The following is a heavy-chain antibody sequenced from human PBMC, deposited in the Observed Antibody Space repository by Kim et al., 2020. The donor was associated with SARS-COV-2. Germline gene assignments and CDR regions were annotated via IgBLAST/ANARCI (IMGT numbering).Heavy chain of an antibody. CDR2: IWYDGSNK. V-gene: IGHV3-33*01. J-gene: IGHJ3*02. D-gene: IGHD5-12*01. Sequence: GGSLRLSCAASGFTFSSYGMHWVRQAPGKGLEWVAVIWYDGSNKYYADSVKGRFTISRDNSKNTLYLQMNSLRAEDTAVYYCARDYSAWATSDAFDIWGQGTMVTVSS. CDR1: GFTFSSYG. CDR3: ARDYSAWATSDAFDI.